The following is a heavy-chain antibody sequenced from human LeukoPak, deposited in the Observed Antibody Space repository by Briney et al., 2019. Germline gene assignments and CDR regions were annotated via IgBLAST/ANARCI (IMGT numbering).Heavy chain of an antibody. J-gene: IGHJ4*02. CDR1: GFTFSSYE. D-gene: IGHD4/OR15-4a*01. V-gene: IGHV3-48*03. Sequence: GGSLRLSCAASGFTFSSYEMNWVRQAPGKGLEWVSYISTSGTNIYYADSVEGRFTISRDNARNSLYLQMNSLRAEDTAVYYCARDRSANSRVYYFDYWGQGTLVTVSS. CDR3: ARDRSANSRVYYFDY. CDR2: ISTSGTNI.